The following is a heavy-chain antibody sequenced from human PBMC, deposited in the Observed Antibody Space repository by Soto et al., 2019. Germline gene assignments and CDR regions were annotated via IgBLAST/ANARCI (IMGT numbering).Heavy chain of an antibody. Sequence: QVQLVQSGGEVRKPGASVKVSCKASGDTITNYGISWVRQAPGQGLVWMGWISFYNGNTKYAQNFQGRVTLTTDTSTSTAYMELRSLRSDDTAVYYCASATSIAVAGKESWGQGTLVTVSS. D-gene: IGHD6-19*01. CDR3: ASATSIAVAGKES. V-gene: IGHV1-18*01. J-gene: IGHJ4*02. CDR1: GDTITNYG. CDR2: ISFYNGNT.